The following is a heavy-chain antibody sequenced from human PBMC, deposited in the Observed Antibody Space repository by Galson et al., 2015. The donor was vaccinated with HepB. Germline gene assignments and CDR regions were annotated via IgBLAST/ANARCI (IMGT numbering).Heavy chain of an antibody. J-gene: IGHJ3*02. Sequence: SLRLSCAASGFTFSSYSMNWVRQAPGKGLEWVSYISSSSSTIYYADSVKGRFTISRDNAKNSLYLQMNSLRDEVTAVYYCASFIVLFGELSQGAFEIRGPRTIVPLSS. CDR1: GFTFSSYS. D-gene: IGHD3-10*01. V-gene: IGHV3-48*02. CDR3: ASFIVLFGELSQGAFEI. CDR2: ISSSSSTI.